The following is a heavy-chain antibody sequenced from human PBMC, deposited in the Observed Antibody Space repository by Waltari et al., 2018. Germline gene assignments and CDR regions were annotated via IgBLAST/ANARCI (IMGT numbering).Heavy chain of an antibody. Sequence: EVQLLESAGGLVQPGEALRLSCAASGFSFMGFAMTWVRQAPGEGRECVASISASGATPFYADSVKGRFTIVRDNSRDTVYLQMNSLRVDDSAVYYCAKGSRGYTNYFFDSWGQGTLVSVSS. CDR3: AKGSRGYTNYFFDS. CDR1: GFSFMGFA. D-gene: IGHD3-16*02. V-gene: IGHV3-23*01. J-gene: IGHJ4*02. CDR2: ISASGATP.